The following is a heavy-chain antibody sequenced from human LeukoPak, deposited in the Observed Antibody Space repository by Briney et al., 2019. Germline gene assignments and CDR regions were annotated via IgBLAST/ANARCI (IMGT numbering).Heavy chain of an antibody. CDR2: ISWNSGNI. D-gene: IGHD1-7*01. CDR1: GFTFDDYA. J-gene: IGHJ4*02. Sequence: SLRLSCAASGFTFDDYAMHWVRQAPGKGLEWVSGISWNSGNIGYADSVKGRFTISRDDAKNSLYLQMNSLRAEDTALYYCARENLGLDFWGQGTLVTVSS. CDR3: ARENLGLDF. V-gene: IGHV3-9*01.